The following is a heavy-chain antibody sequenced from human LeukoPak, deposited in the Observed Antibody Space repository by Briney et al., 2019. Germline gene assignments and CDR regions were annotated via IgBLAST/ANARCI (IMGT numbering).Heavy chain of an antibody. V-gene: IGHV1-2*02. CDR2: INPNSGGT. D-gene: IGHD3-3*01. CDR3: ARVGFLEWLPYFDY. Sequence: ASVKVSCKASGYTFTGYYMHWVRQAPGQGLEWMGWINPNSGGTNYAQKFQGRVTMTSDTSISTAYMELSRLRSDDTAVYYCARVGFLEWLPYFDYWGQGTLVTVSS. CDR1: GYTFTGYY. J-gene: IGHJ4*02.